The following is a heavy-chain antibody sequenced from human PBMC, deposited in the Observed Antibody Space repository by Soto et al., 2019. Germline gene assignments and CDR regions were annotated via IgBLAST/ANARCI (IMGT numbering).Heavy chain of an antibody. CDR1: GFTFSSYS. CDR2: ISSSSSTI. D-gene: IGHD2-15*01. Sequence: EVQLVESGGGLVQPGGSLRLSCAASGFTFSSYSMNWVRQAPGKGLEWVSYISSSSSTIYYADSVKGRFTISRDNAKNSLYLQMNSLRDEXXXXXXXXXVGRGSLAHDYWGQGTLV. CDR3: XXVGRGSLAHDY. V-gene: IGHV3-48*02. J-gene: IGHJ4*02.